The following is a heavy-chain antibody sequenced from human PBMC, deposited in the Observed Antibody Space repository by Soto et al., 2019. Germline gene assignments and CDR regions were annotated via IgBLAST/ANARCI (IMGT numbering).Heavy chain of an antibody. CDR3: ARDGIAAAGTISGFER. D-gene: IGHD6-13*01. V-gene: IGHV1-69*13. CDR1: GGTFSSYA. CDR2: IIPIFGTA. Sequence: GASVNVSCKASGGTFSSYAISWVRQAPGQGLEWMGGIIPIFGTANYAQKFQGRVTITADESTSTAYMELSSLRSEDTAVYYCARDGIAAAGTISGFERWCQGTQVNDSA. J-gene: IGHJ1*01.